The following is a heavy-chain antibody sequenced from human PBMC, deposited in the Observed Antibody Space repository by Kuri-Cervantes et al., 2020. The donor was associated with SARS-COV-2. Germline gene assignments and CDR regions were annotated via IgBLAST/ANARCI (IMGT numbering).Heavy chain of an antibody. CDR2: MNPNSGNT. J-gene: IGHJ4*02. V-gene: IGHV1-8*03. D-gene: IGHD6-13*01. Sequence: ASVKVSCKASGYTLTSYDINWVRQATGQGLEWMGWMNPNSGNTGYAQKFQGRVTITADKSTSTAYMELSSLRSEDTAVYYCARDFIAAAGIDYWGQGTLVTVSS. CDR1: GYTLTSYD. CDR3: ARDFIAAAGIDY.